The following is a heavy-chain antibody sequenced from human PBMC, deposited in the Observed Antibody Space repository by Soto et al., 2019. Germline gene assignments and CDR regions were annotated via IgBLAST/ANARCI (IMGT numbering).Heavy chain of an antibody. D-gene: IGHD4-4*01. V-gene: IGHV4-31*03. CDR3: ARAWYGGDYSLDF. Sequence: PSETLSLTCTVSGGSINSGGYYWSWIRQLSGKGLEWIGYIYYNGITNYNPSPRSRLTMSVDTSKNHFSLSLSSVTAADTAVYYCARAWYGGDYSLDFWGQGTLVTVSS. CDR2: IYYNGIT. J-gene: IGHJ4*02. CDR1: GGSINSGGYY.